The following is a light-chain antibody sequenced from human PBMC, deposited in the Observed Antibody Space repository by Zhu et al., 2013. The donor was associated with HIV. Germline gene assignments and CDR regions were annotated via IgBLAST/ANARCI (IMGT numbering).Light chain of an antibody. CDR1: QVIRND. J-gene: IGKJ2*01. CDR2: AAS. CDR3: HQYSTYPYT. Sequence: DIQMTQSPSSLSASVGDRVTITCRASQVIRNDLGWFQQKPGKAPKLLIYAASSLQSGVPSRFSASGSGTQFTLTISSLQPDDFVTYYCHQYSTYPYTFGQGTKLEIK. V-gene: IGKV1-17*01.